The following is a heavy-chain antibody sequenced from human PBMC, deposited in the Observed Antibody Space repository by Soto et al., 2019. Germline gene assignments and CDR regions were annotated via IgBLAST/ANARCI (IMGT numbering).Heavy chain of an antibody. V-gene: IGHV4-59*01. CDR2: IYYSGST. J-gene: IGHJ4*02. CDR3: ARVAMITFGGIIVPDY. Sequence: QVQLQESGPGLVKPSETLSLTCTVSGGSISSYYWSWIRQPPGKGLEWIGYIYYSGSTNYNPTLKSRVTMSVDTSKSQFSLKVSSVAAADTAVDYCARVAMITFGGIIVPDYWGQGTLVTVSS. D-gene: IGHD3-16*02. CDR1: GGSISSYY.